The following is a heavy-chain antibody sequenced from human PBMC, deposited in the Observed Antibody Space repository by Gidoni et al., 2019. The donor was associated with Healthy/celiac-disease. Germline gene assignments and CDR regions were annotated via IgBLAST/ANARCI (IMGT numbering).Heavy chain of an antibody. CDR1: GFTFSSYW. Sequence: EVQLVESGGGLVQPGGSLRHSCAASGFTFSSYWMSWVRQAPGKGLEWVANIKQDGSEKYYVDSVKVRFTISRDNAKNSLYLQMNSLRAEDTAVYYCARDGSRGWLQDWYFDLWGRGTLVTVSS. J-gene: IGHJ2*01. CDR2: IKQDGSEK. V-gene: IGHV3-7*03. D-gene: IGHD5-12*01. CDR3: ARDGSRGWLQDWYFDL.